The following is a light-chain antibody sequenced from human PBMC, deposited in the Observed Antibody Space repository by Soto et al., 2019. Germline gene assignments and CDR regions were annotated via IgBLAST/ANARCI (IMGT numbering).Light chain of an antibody. J-gene: IGLJ7*01. V-gene: IGLV4-69*01. CDR3: QTWGTGIHV. Sequence: QLVLTQSPSASASLGASVKLTCTLSSGHSSYAIAWHQQQPEKGPRYLMKLNSDGSHSKGDRIPDRFSGSSSGAERYLTISSLQSEDEADYYCQTWGTGIHVFGGGTQLTVL. CDR2: LNSDGSH. CDR1: SGHSSYA.